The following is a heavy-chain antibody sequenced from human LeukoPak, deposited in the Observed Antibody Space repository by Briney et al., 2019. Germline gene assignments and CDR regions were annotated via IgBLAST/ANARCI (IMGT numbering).Heavy chain of an antibody. Sequence: GGSLRLSCAASGFIFSSHAMHWVRQAPGKGLEWVAFIRYDGSNKYYADSVKGRFTVSRDNAKNSLYLQMNSLRAEDTAVYYCAREERLRWTAYWGQGTLVTVSS. CDR3: AREERLRWTAY. J-gene: IGHJ4*02. CDR1: GFIFSSHA. CDR2: IRYDGSNK. V-gene: IGHV3-30*02. D-gene: IGHD4-23*01.